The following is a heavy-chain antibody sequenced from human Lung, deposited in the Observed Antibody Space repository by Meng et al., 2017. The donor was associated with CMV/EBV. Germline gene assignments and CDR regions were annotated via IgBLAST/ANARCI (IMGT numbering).Heavy chain of an antibody. CDR3: ARGARRLNSPYHYYYGMDV. V-gene: IGHV4-59*01. D-gene: IGHD5-18*01. J-gene: IGHJ6*02. CDR1: GGXISSYY. CDR2: IYYSGST. Sequence: LXCTVSGGXISSYYWSWIRQPPGKGLEWIGYIYYSGSTNYNPSLKSRVTISVDTSKNQFSLKLSSVTAADTAVYYCARGARRLNSPYHYYYGMDVXGQGXTVTVSS.